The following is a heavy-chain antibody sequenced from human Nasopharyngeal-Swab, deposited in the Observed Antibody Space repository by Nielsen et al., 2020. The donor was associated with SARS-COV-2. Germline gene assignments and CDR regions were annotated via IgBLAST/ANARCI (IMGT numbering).Heavy chain of an antibody. Sequence: WIRQPPGKALEWLAHIFSNDGKSYSTSLKSRLTISKDTSKSQVVLTMTNMDPVDTATYYCARSYDFWSGYYRYYYYGMDVWGQGTTVTVSS. V-gene: IGHV2-26*01. D-gene: IGHD3-3*01. CDR2: IFSNDGK. J-gene: IGHJ6*02. CDR3: ARSYDFWSGYYRYYYYGMDV.